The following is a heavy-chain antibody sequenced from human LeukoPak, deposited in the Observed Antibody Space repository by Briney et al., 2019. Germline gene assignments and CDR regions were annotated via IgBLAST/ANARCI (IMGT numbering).Heavy chain of an antibody. V-gene: IGHV1-69*04. CDR2: IIPILGIA. Sequence: AASVKVSCTASGGAFSSYAISWVRQAPGQGLEWMGRIIPILGIANYAQKFQGRVTITADKSTSTAYMGLRSLRSEDTAVYYCAXXXXWXGYYTNTYYYYYGMDVWGQGTTVTVSS. CDR1: GGAFSSYA. D-gene: IGHD3-3*01. CDR3: AXXXXWXGYYTNTYYYYYGMDV. J-gene: IGHJ6*02.